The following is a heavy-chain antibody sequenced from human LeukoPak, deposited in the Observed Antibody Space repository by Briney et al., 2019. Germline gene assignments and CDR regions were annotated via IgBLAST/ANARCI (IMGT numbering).Heavy chain of an antibody. V-gene: IGHV4-38-2*02. CDR2: IYPSRCT. CDR3: ARRYREFDY. J-gene: IGHJ4*02. CDR1: GYSISSGYY. D-gene: IGHD5-12*01. Sequence: SETLSLTCTVSGYSISSGYYWGWIRQPPGEGLEWIGSIYPSRCTYYNPSLKRPVTISVDTSKNQFSLKLSSVTAADTAVYYCARRYREFDYWGQGTLVTVSS.